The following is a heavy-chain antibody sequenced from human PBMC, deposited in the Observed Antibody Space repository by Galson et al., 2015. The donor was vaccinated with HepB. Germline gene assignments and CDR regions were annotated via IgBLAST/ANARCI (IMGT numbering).Heavy chain of an antibody. CDR2: IKQDGSEK. CDR3: ATTKSYYDFWSGYPHAFDI. D-gene: IGHD3-3*01. CDR1: GFTFSSYR. V-gene: IGHV3-7*01. Sequence: SLRLSCAASGFTFSSYRMSWVRQAPGKGLEWVANIKQDGSEKYYVDSVKGRFTISRDNAKNSLYLQMNSLRAEDTAVYYCATTKSYYDFWSGYPHAFDIWDQGTMVTVSS. J-gene: IGHJ3*02.